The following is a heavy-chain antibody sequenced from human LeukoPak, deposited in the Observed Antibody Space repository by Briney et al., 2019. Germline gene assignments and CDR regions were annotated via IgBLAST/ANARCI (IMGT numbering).Heavy chain of an antibody. Sequence: PGGSLRLSCAASGFTFSSYAMHWVRQAPGKGLEWVAVISYDGSNKYYADSVKGRFTISRDNSKNTLYLQTNSLRAEDTAVYYCARVWDYGDYYYYYGMDVWGQGTTVTVSS. V-gene: IGHV3-30-3*01. CDR1: GFTFSSYA. J-gene: IGHJ6*02. D-gene: IGHD4-17*01. CDR2: ISYDGSNK. CDR3: ARVWDYGDYYYYYGMDV.